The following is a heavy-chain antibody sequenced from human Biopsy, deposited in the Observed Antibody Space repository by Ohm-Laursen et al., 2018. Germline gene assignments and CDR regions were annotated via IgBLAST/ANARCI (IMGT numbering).Heavy chain of an antibody. Sequence: SSVKVSCNASGGTFSSYAISWVRQAPGQGPEWMGGIIPIFETIDYAPKFQDRVTITADESTRTAYMELSSLKSEDTAVYYCARRYCRSTSCSPPFYSWFDPWGQGTLVTVSS. J-gene: IGHJ5*02. CDR3: ARRYCRSTSCSPPFYSWFDP. CDR1: GGTFSSYA. V-gene: IGHV1-69*01. CDR2: IIPIFETI. D-gene: IGHD2-2*01.